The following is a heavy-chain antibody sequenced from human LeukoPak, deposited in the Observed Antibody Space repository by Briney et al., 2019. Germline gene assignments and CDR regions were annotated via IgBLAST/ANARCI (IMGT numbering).Heavy chain of an antibody. D-gene: IGHD3-3*01. CDR1: GFTFSSYG. Sequence: GGSLRLSCAASGFTFSSYGMHWVRQAPGKGLEWVAFIRYDGSNKYYADSVKGRFTISRDNSKNTLYLQMNSLRAEDTAVYYCARDLPYDFWSGYSDYWGQGTLVTVSS. J-gene: IGHJ4*02. V-gene: IGHV3-30*02. CDR3: ARDLPYDFWSGYSDY. CDR2: IRYDGSNK.